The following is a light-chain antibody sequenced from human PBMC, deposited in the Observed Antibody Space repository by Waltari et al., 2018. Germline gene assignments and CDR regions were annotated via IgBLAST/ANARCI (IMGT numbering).Light chain of an antibody. V-gene: IGLV2-14*01. CDR2: DVS. Sequence: QCALTQPASVSGAPGHSRPLSCTGPSRAVGRYTSVSWYQQHPGKAPKLMIYDVSKRPSGVSNRFSGSKSGNPASLTISGLQAEDEADDYCSSYTSSSTSVFGGGTKLTVL. J-gene: IGLJ3*02. CDR3: SSYTSSSTSV. CDR1: SRAVGRYTS.